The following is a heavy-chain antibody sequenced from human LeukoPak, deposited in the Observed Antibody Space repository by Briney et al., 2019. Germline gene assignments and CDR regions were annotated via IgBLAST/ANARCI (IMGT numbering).Heavy chain of an antibody. V-gene: IGHV3-23*01. J-gene: IGHJ6*03. Sequence: GGSLRLSCLASGFSFSNYAMSWVHQAPGKGLEWVSNAGSSSRLYGDSVKGRFSASRDNSKNTLYLQMNSLRADDTAVYYCAKQRGALRENYYMDVWGKGTTVTASS. CDR2: AGSSSR. CDR3: AKQRGALRENYYMDV. CDR1: GFSFSNYA.